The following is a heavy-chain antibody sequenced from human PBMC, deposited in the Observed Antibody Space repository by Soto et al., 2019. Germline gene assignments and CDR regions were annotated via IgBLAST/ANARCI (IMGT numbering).Heavy chain of an antibody. CDR1: GDTFNFYS. V-gene: IGHV1-69*02. CDR3: ANSYGSGYRAVDY. J-gene: IGHJ4*02. D-gene: IGHD3-10*01. CDR2: VNPILSMA. Sequence: QVQLVQSGAEVKRPGSSVKVSCKASGDTFNFYSINWVRQAPGVGLEWVGRVNPILSMANYAQRFEGRVTMTADKSTSTAYMELTSLRSEDTAIYYGANSYGSGYRAVDYWGQGALVTVSS.